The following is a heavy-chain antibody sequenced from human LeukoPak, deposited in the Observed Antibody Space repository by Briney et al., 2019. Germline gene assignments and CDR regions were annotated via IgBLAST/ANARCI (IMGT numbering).Heavy chain of an antibody. CDR2: ISTSSSYI. Sequence: GGSLRLSCAASRFTFSSFGMNWVRQAPGKGLEWVSFISTSSSYIYYADSVKGRFTISRDNAKNSLYLQMNSLRAEDTAVYYCATSPVYSYGHPYYFDYWGQGTLVTVSS. V-gene: IGHV3-21*01. J-gene: IGHJ4*02. CDR3: ATSPVYSYGHPYYFDY. D-gene: IGHD5-18*01. CDR1: RFTFSSFG.